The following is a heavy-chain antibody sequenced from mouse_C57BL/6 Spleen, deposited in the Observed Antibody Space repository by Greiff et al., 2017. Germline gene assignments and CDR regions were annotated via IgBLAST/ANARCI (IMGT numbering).Heavy chain of an antibody. CDR1: GFNIKDDY. CDR3: TTRLYYDYDPLAY. D-gene: IGHD2-4*01. CDR2: IDPENGDT. V-gene: IGHV14-4*01. J-gene: IGHJ3*01. Sequence: EVQLQQSGAELVRPGASVKLSCTASGFNIKDDYMHWVKQRPEQGLEWIGWIDPENGDTEYASKFQGKATITADTSSNTAYLQLSSLTSADTAVYYCTTRLYYDYDPLAYWGQGTLVTVSA.